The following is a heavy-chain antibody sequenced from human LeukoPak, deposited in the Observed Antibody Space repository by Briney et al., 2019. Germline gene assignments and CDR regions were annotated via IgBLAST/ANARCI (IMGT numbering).Heavy chain of an antibody. CDR2: ISSSSSYI. J-gene: IGHJ4*02. D-gene: IGHD1/OR15-1a*01. V-gene: IGHV3-21*04. CDR3: AKTINKTGVIDY. Sequence: GGSLRLSCAASGFTFSSYSMNWVRQAPGKGLEWVSSISSSSSYIYYADSVKGRFTISRDNAKNSLYLQMNSLRAEDTAIYYCAKTINKTGVIDYWGQGTLVTVSS. CDR1: GFTFSSYS.